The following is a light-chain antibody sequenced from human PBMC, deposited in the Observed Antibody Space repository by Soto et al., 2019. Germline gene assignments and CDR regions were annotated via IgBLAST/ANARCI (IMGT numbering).Light chain of an antibody. CDR1: SSDVGAYKY. J-gene: IGLJ2*01. Sequence: QSALTQPPSASGSPGQSVTISCTGTSSDVGAYKYVSWYQQHPGKAPKLMIYEVTKRPSGVPGRFSGSKSGNTASLTVSGLQAEDEADYYCSPYAGNNNFVVFGGGTQLTVL. V-gene: IGLV2-8*01. CDR2: EVT. CDR3: SPYAGNNNFVV.